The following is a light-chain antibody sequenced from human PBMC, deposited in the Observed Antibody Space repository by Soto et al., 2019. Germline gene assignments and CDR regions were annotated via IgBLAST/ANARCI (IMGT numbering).Light chain of an antibody. Sequence: DIQMTQSPSTLSASVGDRVTITCRASQSISSWLAWYQQKPGKAPKVLIYDASSLESGVPSRFSGSGSGTEFTLTISSLQPDDFATYFCQQYSSYSQTFGQGTKVEIK. CDR1: QSISSW. J-gene: IGKJ1*01. V-gene: IGKV1-5*01. CDR2: DAS. CDR3: QQYSSYSQT.